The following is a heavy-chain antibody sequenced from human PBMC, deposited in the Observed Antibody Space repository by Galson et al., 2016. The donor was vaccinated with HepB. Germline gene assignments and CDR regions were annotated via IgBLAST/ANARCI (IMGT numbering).Heavy chain of an antibody. Sequence: SLRLSCAVSGSGFRAYGMSWVRQAPGKGLAWVSDISGTGGNPHYAESVKGRLTMSRDNSKDTVYLEMNNLRVDETAVYYCAIGAMGATWRNWGQGTLVTVSS. V-gene: IGHV3-23*01. CDR3: AIGAMGATWRN. D-gene: IGHD1-26*01. J-gene: IGHJ4*02. CDR2: ISGTGGNP. CDR1: GSGFRAYG.